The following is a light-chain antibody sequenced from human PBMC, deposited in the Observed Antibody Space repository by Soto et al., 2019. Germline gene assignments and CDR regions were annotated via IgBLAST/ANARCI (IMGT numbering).Light chain of an antibody. J-gene: IGKJ5*01. V-gene: IGKV3-20*01. CDR1: QNVSSNL. CDR3: QQSGCSLIP. Sequence: EMVLNKSLCAVSLTQDETATLPRRASQNVSSNLLVWYQQHPGQAPRSLIYGASSRATGIPDRFSGSGSGTDFTLTISRLEPEDFALYYCQQSGCSLIPFGHGALLAI. CDR2: GAS.